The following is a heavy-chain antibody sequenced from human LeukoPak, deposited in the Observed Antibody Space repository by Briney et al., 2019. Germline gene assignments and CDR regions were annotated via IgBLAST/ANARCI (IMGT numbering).Heavy chain of an antibody. CDR2: ISSSSSTI. D-gene: IGHD2-2*01. CDR3: ARKYCSSTSCYLGLDY. Sequence: GGSLRLSCAASGFTFSSYSMNWVRQAPGKGLEWVSYISSSSSTIYYADSVKGRFTISRDSAKNSLYLQMNSLRAEDTAVYYCARKYCSSTSCYLGLDYWGQGTLVTVSS. J-gene: IGHJ4*02. V-gene: IGHV3-48*04. CDR1: GFTFSSYS.